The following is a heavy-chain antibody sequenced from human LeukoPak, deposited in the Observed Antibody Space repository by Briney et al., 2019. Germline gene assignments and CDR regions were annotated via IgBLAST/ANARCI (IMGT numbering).Heavy chain of an antibody. CDR3: AKDGRLRLIYGFDY. Sequence: GGSLRLSCAASGFTFSSYSMNWVRQAPGKGLVWVSRINSDGSSTSYADSVKGRFTISRDNSKNTLYLQMNSLRAEDTAVYYCAKDGRLRLIYGFDYWGQGTLVTVSS. J-gene: IGHJ4*02. V-gene: IGHV3-74*01. CDR1: GFTFSSYS. D-gene: IGHD5-12*01. CDR2: INSDGSST.